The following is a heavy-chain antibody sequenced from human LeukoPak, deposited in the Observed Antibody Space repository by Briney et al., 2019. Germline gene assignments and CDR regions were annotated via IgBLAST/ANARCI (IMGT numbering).Heavy chain of an antibody. CDR3: AKGDTARENYYYYGMDV. V-gene: IGHV3-23*01. Sequence: GGSLRLSCAASGFTFSSYAMSWVRQAPGKGLEWVSAISGSGGSTYYADSVKGRFTISRDNSKNTLYLQMNSLRAEDTAVYYCAKGDTARENYYYYGMDVWGRGTTVTVSS. CDR1: GFTFSSYA. D-gene: IGHD5-18*01. J-gene: IGHJ6*02. CDR2: ISGSGGST.